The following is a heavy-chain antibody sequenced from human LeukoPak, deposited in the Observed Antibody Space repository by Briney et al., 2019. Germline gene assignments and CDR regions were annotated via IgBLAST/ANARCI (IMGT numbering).Heavy chain of an antibody. CDR3: ASGAYSSGSFVN. CDR1: GGSVSSSNYY. CDR2: LYYSVHA. J-gene: IGHJ4*01. Sequence: SETLSLTCSVSGGSVSSSNYYWGWIRQPPGEGLEWIGNLYYSVHAYSKPSLKSRLTISIDTSKNQFSLTLTSVTAADTAVYYCASGAYSSGSFVNWGHGTLVTVPS. V-gene: IGHV4-39*01. D-gene: IGHD3-10*01.